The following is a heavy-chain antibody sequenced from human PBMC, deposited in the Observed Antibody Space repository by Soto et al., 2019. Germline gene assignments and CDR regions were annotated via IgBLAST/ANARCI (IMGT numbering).Heavy chain of an antibody. CDR1: GFTFSSYA. J-gene: IGHJ6*02. CDR2: ISYDGSNK. Sequence: GGSLRLSCAASGFTFSSYAMHWVRLAPGKGLEWVAVISYDGSNKYYADSVKGRFTISRDNSKNTLYLQVNSLRAEDTAVYYCARGKTAAYYYYYGMDVWGQGTTVTVSS. CDR3: ARGKTAAYYYYYGMDV. V-gene: IGHV3-30-3*01.